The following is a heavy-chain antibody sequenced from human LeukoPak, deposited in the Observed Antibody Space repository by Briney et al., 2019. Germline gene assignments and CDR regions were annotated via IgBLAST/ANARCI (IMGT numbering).Heavy chain of an antibody. CDR1: EFTFSAYW. D-gene: IGHD5-18*01. CDR3: ARGHGGYGHY. V-gene: IGHV3-21*01. Sequence: GGSLRLSCAASEFTFSAYWMHWVRQGPGKGLMWVSSISSSSSYIYYADSVKGRFTISRDNAKNSLYLQMNSLRAEDTAVYYCARGHGGYGHYWGQGTLVTVSS. J-gene: IGHJ4*02. CDR2: ISSSSSYI.